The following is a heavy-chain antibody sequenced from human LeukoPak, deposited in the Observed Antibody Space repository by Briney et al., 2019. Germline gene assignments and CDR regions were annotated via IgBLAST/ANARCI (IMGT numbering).Heavy chain of an antibody. J-gene: IGHJ4*02. CDR3: ARGYYYDSTGYAPFGGY. CDR2: INNDGSST. D-gene: IGHD3-22*01. CDR1: GFTFNNYW. Sequence: GGSPRLSCAASGFTFNNYWMHWVRQPPGKGLVWVSRINNDGSSTNHADSVKGRFTISRDNAKNTPYLQMDSLRADDTAVYYCARGYYYDSTGYAPFGGYWGQGTLVTVSS. V-gene: IGHV3-74*01.